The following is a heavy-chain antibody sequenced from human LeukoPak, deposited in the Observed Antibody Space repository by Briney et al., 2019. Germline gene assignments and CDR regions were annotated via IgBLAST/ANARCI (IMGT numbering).Heavy chain of an antibody. Sequence: GGSLRLSCAASGFTFSSYAMHWVRQAPGKGLEWVAVISYDGSNKNDADSAKGRFTISRDNSKNTLYLQMNSLRAEDTAVYYCAKLTGTWPVDYWGQGTLVTVSS. CDR2: ISYDGSNK. J-gene: IGHJ4*02. V-gene: IGHV3-30-3*02. D-gene: IGHD3-10*01. CDR1: GFTFSSYA. CDR3: AKLTGTWPVDY.